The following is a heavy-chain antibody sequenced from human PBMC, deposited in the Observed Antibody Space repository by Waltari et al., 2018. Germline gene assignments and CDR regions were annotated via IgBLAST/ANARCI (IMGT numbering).Heavy chain of an antibody. Sequence: QVQLQESGPGLVRPSETLSLTCSISGGSISNYYWNWIRQPPGKGLEWIGYVYYSGTTHYNPSLKGRVTISVDKSKNQFSLRLNSVTAADTAVYYCARDQYDFVTGLRYNRFDPWGQGTLVTVSS. J-gene: IGHJ5*02. D-gene: IGHD3-9*01. CDR3: ARDQYDFVTGLRYNRFDP. CDR1: GGSISNYY. CDR2: VYYSGTT. V-gene: IGHV4-59*01.